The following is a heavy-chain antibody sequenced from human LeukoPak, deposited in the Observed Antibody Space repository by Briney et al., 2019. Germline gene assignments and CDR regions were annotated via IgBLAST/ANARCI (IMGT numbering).Heavy chain of an antibody. J-gene: IGHJ6*02. CDR1: GYTFTSYD. Sequence: ASVKVSCKASGYTFTSYDINWVRQATGQGLEWMGWMNPNSGNTGYAQKFQGRVTMTRNTSISTAYMELSSLRSEDTAVSYCARGYGSGSYYPFTDGMDVWGQGTTVTVSS. D-gene: IGHD3-10*01. CDR3: ARGYGSGSYYPFTDGMDV. CDR2: MNPNSGNT. V-gene: IGHV1-8*01.